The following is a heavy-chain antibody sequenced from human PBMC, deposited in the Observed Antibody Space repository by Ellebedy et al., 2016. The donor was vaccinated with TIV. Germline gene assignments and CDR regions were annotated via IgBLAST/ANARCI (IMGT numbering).Heavy chain of an antibody. V-gene: IGHV4-59*12. CDR1: GGSISSYY. CDR2: IQYSGNH. Sequence: MPSETLSLTCTVSGGSISSYYWSWIRQPPGKGLEWIGYIQYSGNHNYNPSLKSRATMSLDTSKNQFSMRVRSVTAADTAVYYCAREGITMFGLLVSPGSLDVWGPGTTVTVTS. CDR3: AREGITMFGLLVSPGSLDV. J-gene: IGHJ6*02. D-gene: IGHD3-3*01.